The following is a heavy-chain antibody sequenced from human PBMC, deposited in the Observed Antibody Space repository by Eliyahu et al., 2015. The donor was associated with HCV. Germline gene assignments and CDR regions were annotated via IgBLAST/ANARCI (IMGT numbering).Heavy chain of an antibody. D-gene: IGHD5-18*01. CDR3: AKVDGYSYGYGDFNYYYGMDV. V-gene: IGHV3-23*01. Sequence: EVQLLESGGGLVQPGGSLRLSCAASGFTFSSYALXWVRQAPGKGLEWVSAISGSGGTTYYADSVKGRFTISRDNSKNTLYLQMNSLRAEDTAVYYCAKVDGYSYGYGDFNYYYGMDVWGQGTTVTVSS. CDR1: GFTFSSYA. J-gene: IGHJ6*02. CDR2: ISGSGGTT.